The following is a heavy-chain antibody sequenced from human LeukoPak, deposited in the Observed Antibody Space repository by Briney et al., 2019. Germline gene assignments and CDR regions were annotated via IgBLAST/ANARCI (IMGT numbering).Heavy chain of an antibody. CDR3: ARDRLWFGESSWAFDI. CDR2: TSYDGSNK. Sequence: KPGGSLRLSCAASGFPFSSYYVNWVRQPPGKGLEWVAATSYDGSNKYYIDSVKGRFTISRDNSEKTLYLQMNSLRAEDTAMYYCARDRLWFGESSWAFDIWGQGTMVTVSS. D-gene: IGHD3-10*01. J-gene: IGHJ3*02. CDR1: GFPFSSYY. V-gene: IGHV3-30-3*01.